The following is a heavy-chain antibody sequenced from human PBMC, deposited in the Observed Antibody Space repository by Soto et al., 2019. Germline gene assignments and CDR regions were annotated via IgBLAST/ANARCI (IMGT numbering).Heavy chain of an antibody. Sequence: SETLSLTCAVYGGSFSGYYWSWIRQPPGKGLEWIGEINHSGSTNYNPSLKSRVTISVDTSKNQFSLKLSSVTAADTAVYYCARHNLNHYALDIWGQGTMVTVSS. CDR2: INHSGST. CDR3: ARHNLNHYALDI. CDR1: GGSFSGYY. V-gene: IGHV4-34*01. J-gene: IGHJ3*02.